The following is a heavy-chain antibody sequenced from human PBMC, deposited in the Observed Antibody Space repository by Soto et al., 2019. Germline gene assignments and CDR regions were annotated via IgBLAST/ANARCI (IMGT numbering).Heavy chain of an antibody. CDR3: GRDLTSNANCIDP. V-gene: IGHV4-30-4*01. Sequence: SETLSLTSSVSGDYIHVGGYYWTWIRQRPGKGLEWMGYIYYTGKTYYNPSLEGRLTMSVDRSKNQFSLRLTSVTAADTAVYFCGRDLTSNANCIDPWGQGTLVTVSS. CDR1: GDYIHVGGYY. D-gene: IGHD2-2*01. CDR2: IYYTGKT. J-gene: IGHJ5*02.